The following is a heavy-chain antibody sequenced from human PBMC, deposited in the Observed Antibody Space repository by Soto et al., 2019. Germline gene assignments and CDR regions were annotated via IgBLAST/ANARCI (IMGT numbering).Heavy chain of an antibody. CDR1: GYSFTNFW. CDR2: IYPGDSDT. D-gene: IGHD3-16*01. V-gene: IGHV5-51*01. CDR3: ARSRFSAYYYYYMDV. J-gene: IGHJ6*03. Sequence: GESLKISCKGSGYSFTNFWIGWVRQMPGKGLEWMGIIYPGDSDTRYSPSFQGQVTISADKSISTAYLQWSSLKASDTAMYYCARSRFSAYYYYYMDVWGKGTTVTVSS.